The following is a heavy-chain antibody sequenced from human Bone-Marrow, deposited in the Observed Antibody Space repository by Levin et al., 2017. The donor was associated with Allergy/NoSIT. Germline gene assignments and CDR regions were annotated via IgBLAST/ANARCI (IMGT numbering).Heavy chain of an antibody. CDR1: DDSISSSHW. CDR3: ARRNVLAPGEEWFDP. J-gene: IGHJ5*02. D-gene: IGHD7-27*01. Sequence: SQTLSLTCSVSDDSISSSHWWTWVRQPPGKGLEWIGEIYHSGSTNYNPSLKSRVTISVEKSKNQFSLKLSSVTAADTAVYYCARRNVLAPGEEWFDPWGQGTLVTVSS. V-gene: IGHV4-4*02. CDR2: IYHSGST.